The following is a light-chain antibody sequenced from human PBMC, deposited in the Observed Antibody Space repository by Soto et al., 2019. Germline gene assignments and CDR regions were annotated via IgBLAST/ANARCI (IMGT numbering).Light chain of an antibody. Sequence: QSALTQPPSASGSPGQSVTISCTGTSSDVGGYNYVSWYQQHPGKAPKLMIYEVSKRPSGVPDRSSGSKSGNTASLTVSGLQAADEADYYCSSYAGSNNLVVFGGGTKLTLL. CDR1: SSDVGGYNY. V-gene: IGLV2-8*01. CDR2: EVS. J-gene: IGLJ2*01. CDR3: SSYAGSNNLVV.